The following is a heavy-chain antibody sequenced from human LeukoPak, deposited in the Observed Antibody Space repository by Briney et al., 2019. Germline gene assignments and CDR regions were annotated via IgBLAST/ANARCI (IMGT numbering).Heavy chain of an antibody. CDR1: GGSISSSSYY. CDR2: IYYSGST. Sequence: SETLSLTCTVSGGSISSSSYYWGWLRRPPGKGLEWIGSIYYSGSTYYNPSLKSRVTISVDTSKNQFSLKLSSVTAADTAVYYCARVGPLTTKVTTGGVDYWGQGTLVTVSS. V-gene: IGHV4-39*07. D-gene: IGHD4-17*01. CDR3: ARVGPLTTKVTTGGVDY. J-gene: IGHJ4*02.